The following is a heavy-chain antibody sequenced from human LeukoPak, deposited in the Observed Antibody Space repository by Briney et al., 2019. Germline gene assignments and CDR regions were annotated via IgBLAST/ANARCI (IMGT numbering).Heavy chain of an antibody. Sequence: QSGGSLRLSCAASGFTFTSYGMSWVRQAPGKGLEWVSAITYSGGNTYYADSVKGRFTISRDNSKNTLYLQMNSLRAEDTAVYYCAKDGTGCGGDCYSDYWGQGTLVTVSS. CDR3: AKDGTGCGGDCYSDY. J-gene: IGHJ4*02. CDR1: GFTFTSYG. CDR2: ITYSGGNT. D-gene: IGHD2-21*02. V-gene: IGHV3-23*01.